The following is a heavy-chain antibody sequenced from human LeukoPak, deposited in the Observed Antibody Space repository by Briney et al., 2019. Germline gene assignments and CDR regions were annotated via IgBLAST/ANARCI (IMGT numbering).Heavy chain of an antibody. CDR2: ISSSSSYI. D-gene: IGHD3-16*01. Sequence: GGSLRLSCAASGFTFSRYSMNWVRQAPGKGLEWVSSISSSSSYIYYADSVKGRFTISRDNSKNTLYLQMNSLRAEDTAVYYCARDGGYYYYGMDVWGQGTTVTVSS. J-gene: IGHJ6*02. CDR1: GFTFSRYS. CDR3: ARDGGYYYYGMDV. V-gene: IGHV3-21*01.